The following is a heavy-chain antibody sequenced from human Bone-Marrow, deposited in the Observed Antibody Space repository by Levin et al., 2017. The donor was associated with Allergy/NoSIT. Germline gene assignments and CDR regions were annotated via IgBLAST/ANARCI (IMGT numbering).Heavy chain of an antibody. CDR1: GFTFSSYA. CDR2: ISGSGTTT. CDR3: AKEGLAVAGYYFDS. V-gene: IGHV3-23*01. Sequence: GGSLRLSCAASGFTFSSYAMSWVRQAPGKGLEWVSSISGSGTTTHYAESVNDRFTHSRDISKNLLHLQMNILRAENTAIYYCAKEGLAVAGYYFDSWGQGTLVTVSS. D-gene: IGHD6-19*01. J-gene: IGHJ4*02.